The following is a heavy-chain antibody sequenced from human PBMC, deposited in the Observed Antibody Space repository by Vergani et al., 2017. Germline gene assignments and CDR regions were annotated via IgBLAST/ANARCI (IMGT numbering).Heavy chain of an antibody. V-gene: IGHV3-30-3*01. CDR2: ISYDGSNK. CDR1: GFTFSSYA. J-gene: IGHJ6*03. Sequence: QVQLVESGGGVVQPGRSLRLSCAASGFTFSSYAMHWVRQAPGKGLEWVAVISYDGSNKYYADSVKGRFTISRDNSKNTLYLQMNSLRAEDTAVYYCARYTWIQLWPGDYYYYYDMDVWGKGTTVTVSS. D-gene: IGHD5-18*01. CDR3: ARYTWIQLWPGDYYYYYDMDV.